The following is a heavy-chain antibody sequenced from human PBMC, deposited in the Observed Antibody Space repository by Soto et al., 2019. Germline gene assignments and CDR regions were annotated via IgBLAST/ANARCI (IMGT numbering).Heavy chain of an antibody. V-gene: IGHV1-18*01. J-gene: IGHJ6*02. CDR2: ISAHNGDT. D-gene: IGHD3-3*01. Sequence: QVQLVQSEAEVKKPGASLKVSCRASGYNFANYGISWVRQAPGQGLEWMGWISAHNGDTKYAQKVQGRGTMTADTSSSTAYIEQWCLRSAVTAGYYCARDAAYKGFWVGVMELYSYNMDVWGQGTTVTV. CDR1: GYNFANYG. CDR3: ARDAAYKGFWVGVMELYSYNMDV.